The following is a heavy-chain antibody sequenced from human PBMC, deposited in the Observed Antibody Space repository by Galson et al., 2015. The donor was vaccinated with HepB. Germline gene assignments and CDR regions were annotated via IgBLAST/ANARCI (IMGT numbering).Heavy chain of an antibody. V-gene: IGHV3-7*01. CDR2: VKQDGSVK. CDR3: ARDFGPYDSSGYFAFDI. D-gene: IGHD3-22*01. Sequence: SLRLSCAASGFTFSSYWMSWVRQAPGKGLEWVANVKQDGSVKYYVDSVKGRFTISRDSSKNTLYLQMNSLRAEDTAVYYCARDFGPYDSSGYFAFDIWGQGAMVTVSS. CDR1: GFTFSSYW. J-gene: IGHJ3*02.